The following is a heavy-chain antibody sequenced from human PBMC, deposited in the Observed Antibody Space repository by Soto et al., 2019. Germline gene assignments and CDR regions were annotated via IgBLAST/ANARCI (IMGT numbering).Heavy chain of an antibody. V-gene: IGHV3-30*18. CDR1: GFTFSSNG. CDR3: AKVDPYCSGGSCYPGGSFDY. CDR2: ISYDGSNK. Sequence: GGSLRLSCAASGFTFSSNGMHWVRQAPGKGLEWVAVISYDGSNKYYADSVKGRFTISRDNAKNTLYLQMNSLRPEDTAVYYCAKVDPYCSGGSCYPGGSFDYWGQGTLVTVSS. J-gene: IGHJ4*02. D-gene: IGHD2-15*01.